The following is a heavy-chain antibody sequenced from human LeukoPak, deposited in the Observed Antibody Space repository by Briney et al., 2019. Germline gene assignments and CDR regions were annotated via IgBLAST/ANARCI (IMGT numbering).Heavy chain of an antibody. CDR3: ARAGGYSSSYIYYFDY. D-gene: IGHD6-13*01. J-gene: IGHJ4*02. V-gene: IGHV3-53*01. CDR2: IYSGGST. Sequence: PGGSLRLSCAASGFTVSSNYMNWVRQAPGKGLEWVSGIYSGGSTYYADSVKGRFTVSRDNSKNTLYLQMNSLRAEDTAVYYCARAGGYSSSYIYYFDYWGQGTRVTVSS. CDR1: GFTVSSNY.